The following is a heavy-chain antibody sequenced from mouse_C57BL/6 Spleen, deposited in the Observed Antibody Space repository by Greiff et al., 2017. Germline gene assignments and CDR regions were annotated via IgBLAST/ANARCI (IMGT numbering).Heavy chain of an antibody. V-gene: IGHV1-76*01. Sequence: QVQLQQSGAELVRPGASVKLSCKASGYTFTDYYINWVKQRPGQGLAWIARIYPGSGNTYYTEKFKGQATLTAAKSYSTAYMQLSSLTSVDSAVYFCARLGDGYSGAMDYWGQGTSVTVSS. D-gene: IGHD2-3*01. CDR3: ARLGDGYSGAMDY. CDR1: GYTFTDYY. CDR2: IYPGSGNT. J-gene: IGHJ4*01.